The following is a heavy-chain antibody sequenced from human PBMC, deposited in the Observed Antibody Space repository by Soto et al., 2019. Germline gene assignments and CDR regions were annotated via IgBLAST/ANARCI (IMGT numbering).Heavy chain of an antibody. J-gene: IGHJ5*02. D-gene: IGHD6-6*01. CDR1: GASISSCY. CDR3: SRDGIPNSSSPFQIGH. V-gene: IGHV4-59*13. CDR2: IYDRGST. Sequence: SATLSFTCPATGASISSCYWSWVRLSPGAGLGCIGYIYDRGSTNYNPALKSRVTISVDTSKSQSSLTLGSVSAADTAVYYCSRDGIPNSSSPFQIGHWGRAILV.